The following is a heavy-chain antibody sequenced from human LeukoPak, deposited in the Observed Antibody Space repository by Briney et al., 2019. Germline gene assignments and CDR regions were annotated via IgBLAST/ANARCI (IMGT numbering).Heavy chain of an antibody. J-gene: IGHJ4*02. Sequence: GGSLRLSCAASGFTFSSHWMHWVRQAPGKGLVWVSRINGDGSNTTYADSVKGRFTISRDNAKNTLYLQMNSLRAEDTAVYYCARDRLAATGYWGQGTLVTVSS. V-gene: IGHV3-74*03. CDR3: ARDRLAATGY. D-gene: IGHD2-15*01. CDR1: GFTFSSHW. CDR2: INGDGSNT.